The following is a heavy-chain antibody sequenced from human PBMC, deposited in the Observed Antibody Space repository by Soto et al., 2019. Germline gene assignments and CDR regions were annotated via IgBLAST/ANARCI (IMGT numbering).Heavy chain of an antibody. J-gene: IGHJ6*02. CDR1: GFTFTSCS. CDR2: ISSSSSYI. CDR3: AREPCSGATCYGMDV. V-gene: IGHV3-21*01. Sequence: EVQLVESGGGLVKPGGSLRLSCAASGFTFTSCSMNWVHQAPGKGLEWVSSISSSSSYIFYADSMKGRFTISRDNAKNSVYLQMNSLRAEDTAVYYCAREPCSGATCYGMDVWGQGTTVTVSS. D-gene: IGHD2-15*01.